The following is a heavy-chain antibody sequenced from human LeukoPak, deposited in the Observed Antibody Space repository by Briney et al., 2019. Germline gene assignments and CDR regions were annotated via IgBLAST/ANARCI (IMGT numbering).Heavy chain of an antibody. CDR1: GGSFSGYY. J-gene: IGHJ6*02. CDR3: ARAPIYCSGGSCYSGHYYYYGMDV. V-gene: IGHV4-34*01. D-gene: IGHD2-15*01. Sequence: SGTLSLTCAVYGGSFSGYYWSWIRQPPGKGLEWIGEINHSGSTNYNPSLKSRVTISVDTSKNQVSLKLSSVTAADTAVYYCARAPIYCSGGSCYSGHYYYYGMDVWGQGTTVTVSS. CDR2: INHSGST.